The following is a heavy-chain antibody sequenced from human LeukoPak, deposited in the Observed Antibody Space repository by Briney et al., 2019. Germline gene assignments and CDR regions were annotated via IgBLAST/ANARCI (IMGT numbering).Heavy chain of an antibody. J-gene: IGHJ4*02. CDR1: GFTFSSYA. V-gene: IGHV3-23*01. D-gene: IGHD6-13*01. CDR3: ASRIATAGSVDY. CDR2: VSGSGDST. Sequence: QPGGPLRLSCAASGFTFSSYAMSWVRQAPGKGLEWVSAVSGSGDSTYYADSVKGRFTISRDNSKNTLHLQMNTLRAEDTAVYYCASRIATAGSVDYWGQGTLVTVSS.